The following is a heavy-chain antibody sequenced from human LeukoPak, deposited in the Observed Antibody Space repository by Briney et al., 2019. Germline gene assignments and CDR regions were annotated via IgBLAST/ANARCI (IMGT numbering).Heavy chain of an antibody. CDR2: IYYSGST. Sequence: SETLSLTCTVSGGSISSYYWSWIQQPSGKGLEWIGYIYYSGSTNYNPSLKSRVTISVDTSKNQFSLKLSSVTAADTAVYYCARHMGLGYSYGYPYFDYWGQGTLVTVSS. D-gene: IGHD5-18*01. CDR3: ARHMGLGYSYGYPYFDY. CDR1: GGSISSYY. J-gene: IGHJ4*02. V-gene: IGHV4-59*08.